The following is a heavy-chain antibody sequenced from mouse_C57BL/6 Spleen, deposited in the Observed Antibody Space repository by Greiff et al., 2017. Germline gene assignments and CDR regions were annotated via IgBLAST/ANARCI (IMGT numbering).Heavy chain of an antibody. CDR3: VRQTSFAY. Sequence: EVQGVESGGGLVQPKGSLKLSCAASGFSFNTYAMNWVRQAPGQGLEWVARISSKSNNYATYYADSVKDRFTISRDESESMLYLQRNNSKTEDTAMYYCVRQTSFAYWGQGTLVTVSA. CDR2: ISSKSNNYAT. CDR1: GFSFNTYA. V-gene: IGHV10-1*01. J-gene: IGHJ3*01.